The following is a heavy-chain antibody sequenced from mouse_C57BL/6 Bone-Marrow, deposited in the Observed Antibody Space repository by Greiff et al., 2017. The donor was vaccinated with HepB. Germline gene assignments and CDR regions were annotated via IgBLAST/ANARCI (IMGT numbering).Heavy chain of an antibody. CDR1: GYSITSGYY. CDR2: ISYDGSN. D-gene: IGHD1-1*01. J-gene: IGHJ1*03. Sequence: ESGPGLVKPSQSLSLTCSVTGYSITSGYYWNWIRQFPGNKLEWMGYISYDGSNNYNPSLKNRISITRDTSKNQFFLKLNSVTTEDTATYYCARGWIYYYGSGVPDWYFDVWGTGTTVTVSS. V-gene: IGHV3-6*01. CDR3: ARGWIYYYGSGVPDWYFDV.